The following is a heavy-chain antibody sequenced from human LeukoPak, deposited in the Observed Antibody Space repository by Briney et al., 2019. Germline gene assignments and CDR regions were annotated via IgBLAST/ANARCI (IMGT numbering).Heavy chain of an antibody. CDR1: GFTFSSYA. CDR2: ISGSGTI. CDR3: TNFKPPAPDALDV. Sequence: GGSLRLSCAASGFTFSSYAMNWVRQAPGKGLEWVSAISGSGTIYYADSVKGRFTISRDNAQRLVYLQMNSLRAEDTAVYYCTNFKPPAPDALDVWGQGTLITVSS. J-gene: IGHJ3*01. D-gene: IGHD2/OR15-2a*01. V-gene: IGHV3-69-1*01.